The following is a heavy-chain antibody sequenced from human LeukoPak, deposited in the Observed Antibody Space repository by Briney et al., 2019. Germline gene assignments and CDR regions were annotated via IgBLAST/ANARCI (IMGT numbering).Heavy chain of an antibody. J-gene: IGHJ4*02. Sequence: GGSLRLSCAASGFTFSSYAMTWVRQAPGKGLEWVAFIRYDGSNKYYADSVKGRFAISRDNSKNTLYLQMNSLRAEDTAVYYCAKAAYGDYVLGYWGQGTLVTVSS. CDR3: AKAAYGDYVLGY. D-gene: IGHD4-17*01. V-gene: IGHV3-30*02. CDR1: GFTFSSYA. CDR2: IRYDGSNK.